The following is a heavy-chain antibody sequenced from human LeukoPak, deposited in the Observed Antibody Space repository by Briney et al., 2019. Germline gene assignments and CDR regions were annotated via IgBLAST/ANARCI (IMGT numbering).Heavy chain of an antibody. CDR2: INHSGST. V-gene: IGHV4-30-2*01. D-gene: IGHD6-13*01. CDR3: AREEGGAAGKGFDY. J-gene: IGHJ4*02. CDR1: GGSISSGDYY. Sequence: SQTLSLTCIVSGGSISSGDYYWSWIRQPPGKGLEWIGYINHSGSTYYKPSLKSRVTISVDRSKNHFSLNLSYVTAADTAVYYCAREEGGAAGKGFDYWGQGTPVTVSS.